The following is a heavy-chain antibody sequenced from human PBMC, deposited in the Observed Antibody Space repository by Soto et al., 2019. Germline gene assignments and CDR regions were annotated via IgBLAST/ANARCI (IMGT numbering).Heavy chain of an antibody. CDR1: GFTFSGFG. CDR2: ISYDGTNA. Sequence: QEELVESGGGVVQPGRSLRLSCAASGFTFSGFGMHWVRQAPGKGLEWVAVISYDGTNAIYADSVKGRFSVSRDNSKNRVYLQMKSLRNEDTAVYYCARWGKREGASSPPTDLWGQGTLVTVSS. D-gene: IGHD3-16*01. CDR3: ARWGKREGASSPPTDL. J-gene: IGHJ5*02. V-gene: IGHV3-30*13.